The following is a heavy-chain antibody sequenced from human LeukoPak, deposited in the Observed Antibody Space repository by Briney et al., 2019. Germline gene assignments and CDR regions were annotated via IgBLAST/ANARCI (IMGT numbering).Heavy chain of an antibody. CDR2: ISSSSMII. CDR1: GFTFSSYS. V-gene: IGHV3-48*01. J-gene: IGHJ4*02. Sequence: GGSLRLSCAASGFTFSSYSMNWVRQAPGKGLEWVSYISSSSMIIYYADSLKGRFTISRDNAKNSLYLQMNSLRGEDTAVYYCARVPWNDAYFDNWGQGTLVTVSP. D-gene: IGHD1-1*01. CDR3: ARVPWNDAYFDN.